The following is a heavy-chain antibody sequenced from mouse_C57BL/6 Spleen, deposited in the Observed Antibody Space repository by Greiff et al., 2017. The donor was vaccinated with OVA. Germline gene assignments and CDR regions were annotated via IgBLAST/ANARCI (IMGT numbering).Heavy chain of an antibody. Sequence: VQLQQPGAELVKPGASVKLSCKASGYTFTEYTIHWVKQRPGQGLEWIGWFYPGSGSTKYNEKFKDKATLTVDKSSSTVYMELSRLTSEDAAVYFCAGHEEGAYDGYYVWFAYWGQGTLVTVSA. V-gene: IGHV1-62-2*01. CDR3: AGHEEGAYDGYYVWFAY. D-gene: IGHD2-3*01. CDR1: GYTFTEYT. J-gene: IGHJ3*01. CDR2: FYPGSGST.